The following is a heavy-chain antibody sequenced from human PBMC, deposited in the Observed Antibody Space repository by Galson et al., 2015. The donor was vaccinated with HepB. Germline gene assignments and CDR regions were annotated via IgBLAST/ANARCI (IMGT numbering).Heavy chain of an antibody. CDR1: GFSLNTRGVC. D-gene: IGHD2-21*01. Sequence: PALVKPTQTLTLTCTFSGFSLNTRGVCVSWIRQPPGKALEWLALIDWEDDKYYSTSLKSRVTISKDTSKNQVVLTMTNVDPVDTATYYCARSPPAYFSGVYYFDYWGQGALVTVSS. V-gene: IGHV2-70*01. CDR3: ARSPPAYFSGVYYFDY. J-gene: IGHJ4*02. CDR2: IDWEDDK.